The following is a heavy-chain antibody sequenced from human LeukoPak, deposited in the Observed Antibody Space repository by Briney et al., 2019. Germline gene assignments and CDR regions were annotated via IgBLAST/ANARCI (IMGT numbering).Heavy chain of an antibody. J-gene: IGHJ6*03. V-gene: IGHV4-34*01. CDR2: INHSGST. CDR1: GGSFSGDY. CDR3: ARRWRYGSGNMDV. D-gene: IGHD3-10*01. Sequence: SETLSLTCAVYGGSFSGDYWSWIRQPPGKGLEWIGEINHSGSTNYNPSLKSRVTISVDTSKNQFSLKLSSVTAADTAVYYCARRWRYGSGNMDVWGKGTTVTISS.